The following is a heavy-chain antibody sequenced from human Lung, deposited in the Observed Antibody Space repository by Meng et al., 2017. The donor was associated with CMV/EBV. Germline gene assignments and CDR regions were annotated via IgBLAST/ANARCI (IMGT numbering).Heavy chain of an antibody. V-gene: IGHV3-21*01. CDR2: TTSESSYI. CDR3: ARIFEHGGELPITPLDYYDMDV. J-gene: IGHJ6*02. Sequence: SXAASGFTFSYYTMNWVRQAPGKGLEWVSSTTSESSYIFYADSVKGRFTVSRDNAKNSLYLQMNSLRAEDTAVYYCARIFEHGGELPITPLDYYDMDVWGQGTXVTVSS. CDR1: GFTFSYYT. D-gene: IGHD3-10*01.